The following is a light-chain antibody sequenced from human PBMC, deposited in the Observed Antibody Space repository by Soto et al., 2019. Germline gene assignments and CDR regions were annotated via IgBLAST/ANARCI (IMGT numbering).Light chain of an antibody. CDR1: QSVSSN. Sequence: EIVMTQSPATLSVPPGERATLSCRASQSVSSNLAWYQQKPGQAPRLLIYGASTRATGIPARFSGSGSGTEFTLIISSLQSEDFAAYYCQQYNHWPPWTFGQGTKVEIK. CDR3: QQYNHWPPWT. V-gene: IGKV3-15*01. J-gene: IGKJ1*01. CDR2: GAS.